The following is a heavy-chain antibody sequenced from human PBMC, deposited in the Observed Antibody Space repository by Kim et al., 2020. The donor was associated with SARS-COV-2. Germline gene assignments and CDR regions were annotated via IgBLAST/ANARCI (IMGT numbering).Heavy chain of an antibody. D-gene: IGHD3-22*01. J-gene: IGHJ4*02. V-gene: IGHV4-30-4*01. CDR2: IYYSGST. CDR1: GGSISSGDYY. CDR3: ATERLFWSDSSGLDFDY. Sequence: SETLSLTCTVSGGSISSGDYYWSWIRQPPGKGLEWIGYIYYSGSTYYNPSLKSRVTISVDTSKNQFSLKLSSVTAADTAVYYCATERLFWSDSSGLDFDYWGQGTLVTVSS.